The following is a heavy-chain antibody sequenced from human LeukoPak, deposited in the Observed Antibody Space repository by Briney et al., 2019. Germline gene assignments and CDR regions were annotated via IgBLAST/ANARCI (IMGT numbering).Heavy chain of an antibody. CDR2: IKHDGREK. D-gene: IGHD2-2*01. CDR1: GFTFETYW. V-gene: IGHV3-7*01. Sequence: GGSLRLSCVASGFTFETYWMSWVRHAPGKGREWLSNIKHDGREKYYVDSVKGRFTISRDNAKASVYLHMNSLRVEDTAIYYCARVRFPADCWGQGTLVTVSS. CDR3: ARVRFPADC. J-gene: IGHJ4*02.